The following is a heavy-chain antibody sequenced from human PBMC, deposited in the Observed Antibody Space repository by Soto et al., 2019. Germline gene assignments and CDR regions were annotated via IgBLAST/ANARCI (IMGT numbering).Heavy chain of an antibody. V-gene: IGHV4-34*01. CDR1: GGSFSGYY. CDR3: ATASPLNGSGIRFPKRGMDV. D-gene: IGHD3-10*01. Sequence: SETLSLTCAVYGGSFSGYYWSWIRQPPGKGLEWIGEINHSGSTNYNPSLKSRVTISVDTSKNQFSLKLSSVTAADTAVYYCATASPLNGSGIRFPKRGMDVWGQGTTVTVSS. J-gene: IGHJ6*02. CDR2: INHSGST.